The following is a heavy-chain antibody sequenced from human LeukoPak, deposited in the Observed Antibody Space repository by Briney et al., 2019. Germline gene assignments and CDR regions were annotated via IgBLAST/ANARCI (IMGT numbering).Heavy chain of an antibody. CDR1: GFTFSSYS. D-gene: IGHD6-19*01. Sequence: GGSLRLSCAASGFTFSSYSMNWVRQAPGKGLEWVSSISSSSSYIYYADSVKGRFTISRDNAQNSLYLRMNSLRAEDTAVYYCARDFGARGWLDYWGQGTLVTVSS. J-gene: IGHJ4*02. V-gene: IGHV3-21*01. CDR3: ARDFGARGWLDY. CDR2: ISSSSSYI.